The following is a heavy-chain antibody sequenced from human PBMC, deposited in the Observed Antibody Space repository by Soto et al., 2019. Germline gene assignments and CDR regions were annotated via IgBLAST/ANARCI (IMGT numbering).Heavy chain of an antibody. CDR2: IKGKADSWTT. D-gene: IGHD6-19*01. CDR3: VTHIAVTGAFDY. Sequence: GGSLRLSCAASGFTFTNIWMTWFRQAPGKGLEWVGRIKGKADSWTTDYSAPVKGRFTISRDDSKNTVYLQMDSPESDDTAVYYCVTHIAVTGAFDYWGQGALVTVSS. V-gene: IGHV3-15*07. CDR1: GFTFTNIW. J-gene: IGHJ4*02.